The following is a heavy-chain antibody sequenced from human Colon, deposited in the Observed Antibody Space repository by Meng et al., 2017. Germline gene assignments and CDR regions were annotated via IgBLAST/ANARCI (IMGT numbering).Heavy chain of an antibody. Sequence: QVQLGQAGTGVKKPGASVKVSCKASGYTFSNYGFSWVRQAPGQGLEWMGWISAYNGNTKYAQKFQGRVTVTTDTSTSTAYMELRSLRSDDTAVYYCARSEWFGELDHWGQGTLVTVSS. CDR1: GYTFSNYG. D-gene: IGHD3-10*01. V-gene: IGHV1-18*01. CDR3: ARSEWFGELDH. CDR2: ISAYNGNT. J-gene: IGHJ4*02.